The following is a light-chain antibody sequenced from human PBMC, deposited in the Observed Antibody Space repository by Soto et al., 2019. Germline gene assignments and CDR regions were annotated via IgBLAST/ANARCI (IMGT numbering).Light chain of an antibody. Sequence: IVLTQSPATLSVSPGERAALSCRASQSVSNNLAWYQQKPGQPPRLLIFGASTRATGIPARFSGSGSEAKFALTISTLQSEDFAVYYCQQYSVWPLTFGGGTKVDIK. CDR3: QQYSVWPLT. CDR2: GAS. J-gene: IGKJ4*01. V-gene: IGKV3D-15*01. CDR1: QSVSNN.